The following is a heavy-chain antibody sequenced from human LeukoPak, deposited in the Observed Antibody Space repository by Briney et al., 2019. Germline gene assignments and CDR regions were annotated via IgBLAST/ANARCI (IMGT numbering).Heavy chain of an antibody. CDR3: ARCQRGHAADY. J-gene: IGHJ4*02. V-gene: IGHV4-34*01. CDR2: INHSGST. Sequence: SETLSLTCAVYGGSFSGYYWSWIRQPPGKGLEWIGEINHSGSTNYNPSLKSRVTISVDTSKNQFSLKLSSVTAADTAVYYCARCQRGHAADYWGQGTLVTVSS. CDR1: GGSFSGYY. D-gene: IGHD2-15*01.